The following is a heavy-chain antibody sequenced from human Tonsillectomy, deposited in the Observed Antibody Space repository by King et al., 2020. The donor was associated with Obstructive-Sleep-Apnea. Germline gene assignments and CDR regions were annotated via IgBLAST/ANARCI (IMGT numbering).Heavy chain of an antibody. V-gene: IGHV4-39*07. CDR2: IYYSGST. D-gene: IGHD2-15*01. Sequence: LQLQESGPGLVKPSETLSLTCTVSGGSISSSSYYWGWIRQPPGKGLEWIGSIYYSGSTYYNPSLKSRVTISIDTSTNQFSLKLSSVTTADTAVYYCARDNYSLSDYWGQGTLVTVSS. CDR3: ARDNYSLSDY. CDR1: GGSISSSSYY. J-gene: IGHJ4*02.